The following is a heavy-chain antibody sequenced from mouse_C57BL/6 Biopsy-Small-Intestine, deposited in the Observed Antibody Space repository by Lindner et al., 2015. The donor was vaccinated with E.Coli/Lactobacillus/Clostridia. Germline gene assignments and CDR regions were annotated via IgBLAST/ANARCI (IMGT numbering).Heavy chain of an antibody. CDR3: ARNTDRVFDY. CDR2: IYPRSGNT. D-gene: IGHD3-1*01. V-gene: IGHV1-81*01. J-gene: IGHJ2*01. CDR1: GYTFTSYG. Sequence: VQLQESGAELARPGATVKLSCKASGYTFTSYGISWVKQRTGQGLEWIGEIYPRSGNTYYNEKFKSKATLTIDKSSSTAYMQLSSLTSEDSAVYYCARNTDRVFDYWGQGTTLTVSS.